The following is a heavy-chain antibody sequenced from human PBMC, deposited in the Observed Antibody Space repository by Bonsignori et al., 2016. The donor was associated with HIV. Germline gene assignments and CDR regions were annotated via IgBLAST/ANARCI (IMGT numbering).Heavy chain of an antibody. J-gene: IGHJ4*02. CDR2: MGSNHDT. D-gene: IGHD2-15*01. CDR3: AKDILGWSFDY. Sequence: GGSLRLSCAASGFTFSTNAMAWFRQAPGKGLEWVSAMGSNHDTIYADSVKGRFTISRDNSKSTLFLHMNSLRAEDSAIYYCAKDILGWSFDYWGPGALVTVSS. V-gene: IGHV3-23*01. CDR1: GFTFSTNA.